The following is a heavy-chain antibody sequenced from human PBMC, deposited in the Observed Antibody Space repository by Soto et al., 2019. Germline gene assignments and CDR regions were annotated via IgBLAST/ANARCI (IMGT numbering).Heavy chain of an antibody. V-gene: IGHV3-53*01. CDR1: GLTVSGKKY. D-gene: IGHD1-1*01. J-gene: IGHJ3*01. Sequence: DVQLVESGGGLIQPGESLRLSCAAFGLTVSGKKYVAWVRQAPGKGLEWVSALYDVDGTYYADSLKCRFTTSTDSSKTTVYLQMNDLRPDDTAVYYCATWHEREHAYDVWGQGTTVTVSS. CDR2: LYDVDGT. CDR3: ATWHEREHAYDV.